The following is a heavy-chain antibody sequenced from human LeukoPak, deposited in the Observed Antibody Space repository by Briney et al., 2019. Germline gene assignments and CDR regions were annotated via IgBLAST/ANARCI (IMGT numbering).Heavy chain of an antibody. D-gene: IGHD3-10*01. Sequence: PGGSLRLSCAASGFCFSTYWMTWVRQAPGKGLEWVAIVEHDGSERYYVDSVKGRFTISRDNAKNSLYLQVSSLRADDTAVYYCARDRGSYWGQGTLVTVYS. V-gene: IGHV3-7*01. CDR1: GFCFSTYW. CDR2: VEHDGSER. CDR3: ARDRGSY. J-gene: IGHJ4*02.